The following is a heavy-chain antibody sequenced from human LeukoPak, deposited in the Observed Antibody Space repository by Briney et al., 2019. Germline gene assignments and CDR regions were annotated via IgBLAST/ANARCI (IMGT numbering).Heavy chain of an antibody. CDR1: GFTVSSNY. CDR2: IYSGGST. CDR3: TTDSSRHSSGYHYYYYYMDV. J-gene: IGHJ6*03. Sequence: GGSLRLSCAASGFTVSSNYMSWVRQAPGKGLEWGSVIYSGGSTYYADSVKGRFTISRDNSKNTLYLQMNSLKTEDTAVYYCTTDSSRHSSGYHYYYYYMDVWGKGTTVTVSS. V-gene: IGHV3-66*01. D-gene: IGHD3-22*01.